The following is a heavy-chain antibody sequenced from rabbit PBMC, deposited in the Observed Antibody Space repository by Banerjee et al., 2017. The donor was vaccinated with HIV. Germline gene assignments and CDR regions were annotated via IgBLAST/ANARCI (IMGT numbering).Heavy chain of an antibody. Sequence: QSLEESGGDLVKPGASLTLTCTASGFSFSSSYYMCWVRQAPGKGLEWIACIYAGSSGTTYYASWAKGRFTITRSTSLSTVDLQMSSLTAADTATYFCARDGAGGSSFYFNFWGPGTLVTVS. CDR2: IYAGSSGTT. CDR3: ARDGAGGSSFYFNF. V-gene: IGHV1S40*01. D-gene: IGHD8-1*01. CDR1: GFSFSSSYY. J-gene: IGHJ4*01.